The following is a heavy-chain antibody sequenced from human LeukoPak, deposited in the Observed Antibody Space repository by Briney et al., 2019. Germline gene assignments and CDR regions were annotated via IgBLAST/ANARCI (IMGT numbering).Heavy chain of an antibody. D-gene: IGHD6-19*01. CDR1: GFTVSNYA. V-gene: IGHV3-23*01. J-gene: IGHJ4*02. CDR3: AKDASALAVAGFDS. Sequence: GGSLRLSCAASGFTVSNYAMSWVRKAPGKGLEWVSGISGSTVSTFYADSVKGRFTISRDNSKNTLYLQMNSLRAEETALYYCAKDASALAVAGFDSWCQGTLVTVSS. CDR2: ISGSTVST.